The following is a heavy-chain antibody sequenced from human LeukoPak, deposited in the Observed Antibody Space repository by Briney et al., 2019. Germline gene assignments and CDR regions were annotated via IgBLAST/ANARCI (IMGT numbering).Heavy chain of an antibody. V-gene: IGHV4-34*01. CDR3: ARRGVNVPAADVY. D-gene: IGHD2-2*01. CDR2: INHSGST. CDR1: GGSISSYY. Sequence: PSETLSLTCTVSGGSISSYYWSWIRQPPGKGLEWIGEINHSGSTNYNPSLKSRVTISVDTSKNQFSLKLSSVTAADTAVYYCARRGVNVPAADVYWGQGTLVTVSS. J-gene: IGHJ4*02.